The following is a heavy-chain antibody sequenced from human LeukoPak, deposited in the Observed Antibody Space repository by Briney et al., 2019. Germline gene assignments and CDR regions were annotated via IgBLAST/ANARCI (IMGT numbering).Heavy chain of an antibody. CDR2: ISSSGSTI. D-gene: IGHD6-19*01. J-gene: IGHJ5*02. CDR1: GFTFSSYE. V-gene: IGHV3-48*03. CDR3: ARDRGSGWNNWFDP. Sequence: GGSLRLSCAASGFTFSSYEMNWVRQAPGKGLEWVSYISSSGSTIYYADSVKGRFTISRDNAKNSLYLQMNSLRAEDTAVYYCARDRGSGWNNWFDPWGQGTLVTVSS.